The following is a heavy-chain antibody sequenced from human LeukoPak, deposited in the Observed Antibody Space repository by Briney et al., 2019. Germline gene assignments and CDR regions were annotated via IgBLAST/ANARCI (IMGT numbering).Heavy chain of an antibody. D-gene: IGHD3-22*01. CDR2: ISYDGSNK. CDR3: ARGEWSDSSGYYYYYGMDV. J-gene: IGHJ6*02. CDR1: GFTFSSYA. V-gene: IGHV3-30-3*01. Sequence: PGRSLRLSCAASGFTFSSYAMHWVRQAPGKGLEWVAVISYDGSNKYYADSVKGQFTISRDNSKNTLYLQMNSLRAEDTAVYYCARGEWSDSSGYYYYYGMDVWGQGTTVTVSS.